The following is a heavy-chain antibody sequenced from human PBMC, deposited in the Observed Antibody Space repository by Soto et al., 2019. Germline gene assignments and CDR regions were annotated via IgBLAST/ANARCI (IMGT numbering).Heavy chain of an antibody. CDR2: IYSGGST. CDR3: ARDGGGYFHY. Sequence: GSLRLSCSASGFTVSSNYMSWVRQAPGKGLDWVSVIYSGGSTYYADSVKGRFTISRDNSKNTLYLQMNSLRSEDTAVYYCARDGGGYFHYWGQGTLVTVSS. CDR1: GFTVSSNY. J-gene: IGHJ4*02. V-gene: IGHV3-53*01. D-gene: IGHD2-15*01.